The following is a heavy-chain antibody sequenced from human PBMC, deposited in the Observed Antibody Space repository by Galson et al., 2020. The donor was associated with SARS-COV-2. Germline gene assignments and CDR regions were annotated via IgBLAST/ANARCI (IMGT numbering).Heavy chain of an antibody. J-gene: IGHJ6*01. CDR2: ISSSSSYI. CDR1: GFTFSSYS. V-gene: IGHV3-21*01. Sequence: KIGESLKISCAASGFTFSSYSMNWVRQAPGKGLEWVSSISSSSSYIYYADSVKGRFTISRDNAKNSLYLQMNSLRAEDTAVYYCARDRYFSAYYDFWSGYYTDGLGYY. D-gene: IGHD3-3*01. CDR3: ARDRYFSAYYDFWSGYYTDGLGYY.